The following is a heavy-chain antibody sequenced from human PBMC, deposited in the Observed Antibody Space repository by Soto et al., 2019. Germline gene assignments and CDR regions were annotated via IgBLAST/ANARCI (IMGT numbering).Heavy chain of an antibody. CDR3: ARMMFPSYSYGYYYYYGMDV. V-gene: IGHV4-59*01. Sequence: SETLSLTCTVSGGSISSYYWSWIRQPPGKGLEWSGYIYYSGSTNYNPSLKSRVTISVDTSKNQFSLKLSSVTAADTAVYYCARMMFPSYSYGYYYYYGMDVWGQGTTVTVSS. J-gene: IGHJ6*02. CDR1: GGSISSYY. D-gene: IGHD5-18*01. CDR2: IYYSGST.